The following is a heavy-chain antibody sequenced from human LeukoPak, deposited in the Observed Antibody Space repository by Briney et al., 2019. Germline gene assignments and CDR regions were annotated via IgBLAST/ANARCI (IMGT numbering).Heavy chain of an antibody. CDR3: ASATSGSFPDAFDI. CDR1: GGSISSYY. CDR2: IYYSGST. V-gene: IGHV4-59*01. D-gene: IGHD1-26*01. Sequence: PSETLSLTCTVSGGSISSYYWSWIRQPPGKGLEWIGYIYYSGSTNYNPSLKSRVTISVDTSKNQFSLKLSSVTAADTAVYYCASATSGSFPDAFDIWGQGTMVTVSS. J-gene: IGHJ3*02.